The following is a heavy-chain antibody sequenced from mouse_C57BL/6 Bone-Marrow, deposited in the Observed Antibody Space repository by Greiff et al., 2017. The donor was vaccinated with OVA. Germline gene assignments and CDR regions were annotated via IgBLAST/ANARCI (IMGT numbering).Heavy chain of an antibody. CDR1: GYTFTSYW. CDR2: INPSNGGP. D-gene: IGHD1-1*01. V-gene: IGHV1-53*01. CDR3: ARKSYYGSSYFDY. J-gene: IGHJ2*01. Sequence: VQLQQPGTELVKPGASVKLSCKASGYTFTSYWMHWVKQRPGQGLEWIGNINPSNGGPNYNEKFKSKATLTVDKSSSTAYMQLSSLTSEDSAVYYCARKSYYGSSYFDYWGQGTTLTVSS.